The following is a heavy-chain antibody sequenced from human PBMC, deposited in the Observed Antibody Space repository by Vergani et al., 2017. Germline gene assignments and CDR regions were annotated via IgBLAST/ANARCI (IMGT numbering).Heavy chain of an antibody. CDR1: GFTFSSYW. D-gene: IGHD3-10*01. J-gene: IGHJ3*02. CDR2: IKQDGSEK. CDR3: ARDCVYYYGSGSYYYDAFDI. Sequence: EVQLVESGGGLVQPGGSLRLSCAASGFTFSSYWMSWVRQAPGKGLEWVANIKQDGSEKYYVDSVKGRFTISRDNAKNSLYLQMNSLRAEDTAVYYCARDCVYYYGSGSYYYDAFDIWGQGTMVTVSS. V-gene: IGHV3-7*01.